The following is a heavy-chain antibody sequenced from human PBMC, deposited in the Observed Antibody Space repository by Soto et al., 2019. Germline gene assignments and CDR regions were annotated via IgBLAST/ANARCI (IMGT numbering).Heavy chain of an antibody. CDR1: GYTFTSYY. V-gene: IGHV1-46*01. D-gene: IGHD2-15*01. CDR3: ARDKLPVDIVVVVAATTLDY. J-gene: IGHJ4*02. Sequence: QVQLVQSGAEVKKPGASVKVSCKASGYTFTSYYMHWVRQAPGQGLEWMGIINPSGGSTSYAQKFQGRVTMTRDTSTSTVYMELSSLRSEDTAVYYCARDKLPVDIVVVVAATTLDYWDQGTLVTVSS. CDR2: INPSGGST.